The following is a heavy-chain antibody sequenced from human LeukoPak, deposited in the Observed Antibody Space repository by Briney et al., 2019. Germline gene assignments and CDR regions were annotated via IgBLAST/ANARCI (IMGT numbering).Heavy chain of an antibody. J-gene: IGHJ4*02. D-gene: IGHD3-10*01. V-gene: IGHV3-48*01. CDR1: GFPFSSYS. CDR3: ARDLEGSGSFYRPYYDY. Sequence: PGGSLRLSCAASGFPFSSYSMNWVRQAPGEGLEWVSYISSSRTTSYADSVKGRFTISRDNAKNSLYLQMNSLRAEDTAVYYCARDLEGSGSFYRPYYDYWGQGTLVTVSS. CDR2: ISSSRTT.